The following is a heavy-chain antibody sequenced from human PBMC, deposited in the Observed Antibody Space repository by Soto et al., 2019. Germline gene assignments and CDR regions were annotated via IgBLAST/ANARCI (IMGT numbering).Heavy chain of an antibody. CDR1: GFTFSNYA. D-gene: IGHD5-18*01. Sequence: PGGSLRLSCAASGFTFSNYAMSWVRQALGKWLEWISALPERGSSPYYADSVKGRFTISRDNSKNTLYLQMNSLRAEDTAVYYCAKMTSGSYGPNYGLDVWGQGTTVTVSS. CDR2: LPERGSSP. CDR3: AKMTSGSYGPNYGLDV. V-gene: IGHV3-23*01. J-gene: IGHJ6*02.